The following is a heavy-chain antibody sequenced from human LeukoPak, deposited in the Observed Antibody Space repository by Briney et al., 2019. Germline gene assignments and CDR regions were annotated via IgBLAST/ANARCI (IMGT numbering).Heavy chain of an antibody. CDR2: INQGGSDK. Sequence: TGGSLRLSCAASGFTFSGHWMSWVRQAPGKGLEWVANINQGGSDKYYVDSVKGRFTISRDNANNLLYLQMNSLIGEDTAVYYCTRDRSRAEDDWGQGTLVTVSS. D-gene: IGHD1-14*01. CDR3: TRDRSRAEDD. V-gene: IGHV3-7*01. J-gene: IGHJ4*02. CDR1: GFTFSGHW.